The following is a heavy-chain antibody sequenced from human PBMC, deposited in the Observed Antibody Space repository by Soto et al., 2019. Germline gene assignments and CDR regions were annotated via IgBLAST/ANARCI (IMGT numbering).Heavy chain of an antibody. CDR2: ISYGGST. CDR1: GGSISSSSYS. Sequence: SETLSLTCTVSGGSISSSSYSWGWVRQPPGKGLEWIGSISYGGSTSNNPSLNSRVTISVDTSKNQLSLRLYSVTAADTAVYYCARFDYWGQGILVTVS. V-gene: IGHV4-39*01. J-gene: IGHJ4*02. CDR3: ARFDY.